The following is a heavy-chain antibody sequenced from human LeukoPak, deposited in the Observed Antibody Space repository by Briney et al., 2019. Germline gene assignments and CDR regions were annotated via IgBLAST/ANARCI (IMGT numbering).Heavy chain of an antibody. Sequence: GGSLRLSCAASGFTFNRYSMNWVRQAPGKGLEWVSSISSDSHYIYSADSVRGRFTISRDNAKNLLYLQMSSLRAEDTALYYCAREGGMIIPHDYWGQGTLVTVSS. D-gene: IGHD3-16*01. CDR1: GFTFNRYS. CDR2: ISSDSHYI. CDR3: AREGGMIIPHDY. V-gene: IGHV3-21*01. J-gene: IGHJ4*02.